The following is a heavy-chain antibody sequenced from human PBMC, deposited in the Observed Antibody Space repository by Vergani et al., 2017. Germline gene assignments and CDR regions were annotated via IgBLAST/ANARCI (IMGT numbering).Heavy chain of an antibody. CDR2: ISGSGGST. V-gene: IGHV3-23*01. CDR3: AKEIFDVDTAMAFYWYFDL. Sequence: EVQLLESGGGLVQPGGSLRLSCAASGFTFSSYAMSWVRQAPGKGLEWVSAISGSGGSTYYADSVKGRFTISRDNSKNTLYLQMNSLRAEDTAVYYCAKEIFDVDTAMAFYWYFDLWGRGTLVTVSS. CDR1: GFTFSSYA. J-gene: IGHJ2*01. D-gene: IGHD5-18*01.